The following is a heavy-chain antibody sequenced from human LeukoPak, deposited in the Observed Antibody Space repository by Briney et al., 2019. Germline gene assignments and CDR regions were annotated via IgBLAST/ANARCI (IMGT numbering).Heavy chain of an antibody. CDR1: GYRFTTFW. CDR3: ARLPDYVSGKDY. D-gene: IGHD3-10*01. V-gene: IGHV5-51*01. J-gene: IGHJ4*02. Sequence: GESLQISCKVSGYRFTTFWIGWVRQMPGKGLEWVAIINPGDSDTRYSPSFQGRVSISVDKSISTAYLQWSSLKASDTAMYYCARLPDYVSGKDYWGQGTLVTVSS. CDR2: INPGDSDT.